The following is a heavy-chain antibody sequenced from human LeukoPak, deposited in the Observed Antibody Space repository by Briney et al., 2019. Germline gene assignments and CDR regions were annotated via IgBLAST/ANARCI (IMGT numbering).Heavy chain of an antibody. CDR2: IYYTGST. CDR3: ARAGSSSWNGLFDY. Sequence: SETLSLTRTVSGGSIRNYYRSWIRQPPGKGLEWIGYIYYTGSTTYNPSLKSRVTISVDTSKNQFSLKLSSVTAADTAVYYCARAGSSSWNGLFDYWGPGTLVTVSS. J-gene: IGHJ4*02. D-gene: IGHD6-13*01. V-gene: IGHV4-59*01. CDR1: GGSIRNYY.